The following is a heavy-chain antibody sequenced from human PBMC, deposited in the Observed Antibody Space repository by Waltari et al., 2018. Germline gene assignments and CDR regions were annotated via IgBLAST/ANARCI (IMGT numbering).Heavy chain of an antibody. CDR2: LSSSRST. J-gene: IGHJ3*01. V-gene: IGHV4-59*10. CDR3: ATYMGASLGTAASDV. D-gene: IGHD1-1*01. Sequence: QPAGQGMDGIETLSSSRSTDDSPALKSRVTMSRETSKNQLALKLDSVTAADTAVYYCATYMGASLGTAASDVWGQGTMVNVSS.